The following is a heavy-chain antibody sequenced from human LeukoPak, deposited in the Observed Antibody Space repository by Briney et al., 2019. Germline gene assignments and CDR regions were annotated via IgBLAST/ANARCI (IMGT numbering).Heavy chain of an antibody. J-gene: IGHJ4*02. Sequence: QPGGSLRLSCSGAGFTFSRHAMHWVRQAPGKGLEWVSIIYGGGTTYYADSVKGRFTISRDSSKNTLYLQMNSLRAEDTAVYYCARAPGWGNFDYWGQGTLVTVSS. CDR1: GFTFSRHA. CDR2: IYGGGTT. V-gene: IGHV3-53*01. CDR3: ARAPGWGNFDY. D-gene: IGHD6-19*01.